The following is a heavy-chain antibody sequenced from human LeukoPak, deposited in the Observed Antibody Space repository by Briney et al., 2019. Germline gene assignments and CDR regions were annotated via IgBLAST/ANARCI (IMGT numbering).Heavy chain of an antibody. D-gene: IGHD3-16*01. J-gene: IGHJ6*02. V-gene: IGHV1-2*04. CDR3: ARRLTGYYGMDV. Sequence: ASVKVSCKASGYTFTSYYMHWVRQAPGQGLEWMGWINPNSGGANYAQKFQGWVTMTRDTSISTAYMELSRLRSDDTAVYYCARRLTGYYGMDVWGQGTTVTVSS. CDR2: INPNSGGA. CDR1: GYTFTSYY.